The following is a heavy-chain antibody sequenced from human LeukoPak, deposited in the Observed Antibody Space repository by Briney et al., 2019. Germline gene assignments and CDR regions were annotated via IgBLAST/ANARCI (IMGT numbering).Heavy chain of an antibody. V-gene: IGHV4-30-4*01. CDR1: GGSISSGDYY. D-gene: IGHD3-3*01. CDR3: ATRFWSGYYVDY. J-gene: IGHJ4*02. Sequence: SETLSLTCTVSGGSISSGDYYWSWIRQAPGKGLEWIGYIYYSGSTYYNPSLKSRVTISVDTSKNQFSLKLSSVTAADTAVYYCATRFWSGYYVDYWGQGTLVTVSS. CDR2: IYYSGST.